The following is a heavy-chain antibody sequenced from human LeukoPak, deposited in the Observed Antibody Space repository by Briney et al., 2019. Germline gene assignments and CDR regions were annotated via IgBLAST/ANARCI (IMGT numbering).Heavy chain of an antibody. CDR1: GDSVSSTGYY. CDR3: ARGWYEGS. Sequence: SETLSLTCTVSGDSVSSTGYYWGWIRQPPGKGLEWIGTIYYSGSTYYNPSLKSRVTMSEDTSRNQFALRLSSVNAADTAVYYCARGWYEGSWGQGTLVTVSS. J-gene: IGHJ5*02. V-gene: IGHV4-39*01. D-gene: IGHD6-19*01. CDR2: IYYSGST.